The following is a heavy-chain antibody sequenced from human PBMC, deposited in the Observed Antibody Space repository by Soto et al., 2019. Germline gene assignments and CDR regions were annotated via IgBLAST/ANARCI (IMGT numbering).Heavy chain of an antibody. CDR3: ARPIDIGPSLFGLDV. J-gene: IGHJ6*01. CDR2: INPDSGGT. D-gene: IGHD1-26*01. CDR1: GYTFTGYY. Sequence: QVQLVQSGAEVKKPGASVKVSCKASGYTFTGYYLHWVRQAPGQGLEWMGWINPDSGGTNYAQKFQGRVTMTRDTSIRTAYMELCRLRSDDTAVYYCARPIDIGPSLFGLDVWGQGTAVNVSS. V-gene: IGHV1-2*02.